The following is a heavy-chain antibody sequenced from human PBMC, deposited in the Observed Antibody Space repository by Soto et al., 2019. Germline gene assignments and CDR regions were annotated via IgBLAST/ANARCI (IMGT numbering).Heavy chain of an antibody. CDR2: IYSGGST. Sequence: VQLVESGGGLVQPGGSLRLSCAASGFTVSSNYMSWVRQAPGKGLEWVSVIYSGGSTYYADSVKGRFTISRDNSKNTLYLQMNSLRAEDTAVYYCARAYADYGDYVGFDYWGQGTLVTVSS. CDR1: GFTVSSNY. V-gene: IGHV3-66*01. J-gene: IGHJ4*02. CDR3: ARAYADYGDYVGFDY. D-gene: IGHD4-17*01.